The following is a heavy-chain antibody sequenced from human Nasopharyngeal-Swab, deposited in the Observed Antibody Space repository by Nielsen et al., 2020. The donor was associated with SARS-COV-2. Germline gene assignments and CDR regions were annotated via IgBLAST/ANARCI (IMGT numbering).Heavy chain of an antibody. CDR3: AKDHSGYEDY. J-gene: IGHJ4*02. D-gene: IGHD5-12*01. Sequence: WIRQPPGKGLEWVAVISYDGSNKYYADSVKGRSTISRDNSKNTLYLQMNSLRAEDTAVYYCAKDHSGYEDYWGQGTLVTVSS. CDR2: ISYDGSNK. V-gene: IGHV3-30*18.